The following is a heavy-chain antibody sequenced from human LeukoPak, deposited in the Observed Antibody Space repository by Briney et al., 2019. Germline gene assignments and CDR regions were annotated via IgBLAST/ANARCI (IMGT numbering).Heavy chain of an antibody. CDR2: IYPGDSDT. Sequence: KGGESLKISCKGSGYSFTSYWIGWVRQMPGKGLEWMGIIYPGDSDTRYSPSFQGQVTISADKSISTAYLQWSSLKASDTAMYYCARRIEASMEDGGNLRNWFDPWGQGTLVTVSS. J-gene: IGHJ5*02. V-gene: IGHV5-51*01. CDR1: GYSFTSYW. CDR3: ARRIEASMEDGGNLRNWFDP. D-gene: IGHD4-23*01.